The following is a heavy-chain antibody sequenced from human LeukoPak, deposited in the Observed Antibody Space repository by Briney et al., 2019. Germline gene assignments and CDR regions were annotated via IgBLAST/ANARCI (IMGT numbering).Heavy chain of an antibody. J-gene: IGHJ4*02. CDR3: ARRHSSSWFLDY. CDR1: GGSISSYY. D-gene: IGHD6-13*01. V-gene: IGHV4-59*08. CDR2: IYYSGST. Sequence: PSETLSLTCTVSGGSISSYYWSWIRQPQGKGLEWIGYIYYSGSTNYNPSLKSRVTISVDTSKNQFSLKLSSVTAADTAVYYCARRHSSSWFLDYWGQGILVTVSS.